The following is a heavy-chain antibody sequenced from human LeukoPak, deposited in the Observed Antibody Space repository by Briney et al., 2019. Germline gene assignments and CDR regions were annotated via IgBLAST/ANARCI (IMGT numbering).Heavy chain of an antibody. V-gene: IGHV4-39*01. D-gene: IGHD6-13*01. CDR2: IHHSGTT. CDR1: GVSISNSDYQ. J-gene: IGHJ4*02. Sequence: SETLSLTCSVSGVSISNSDYQWGWLRQAPGKGPEWIATIHHSGTTYFNPSLESRVTISADTSNNQFSLKLTSVTAADTAVYYCARLQQLVLGGDYWGQGTLVTVSS. CDR3: ARLQQLVLGGDY.